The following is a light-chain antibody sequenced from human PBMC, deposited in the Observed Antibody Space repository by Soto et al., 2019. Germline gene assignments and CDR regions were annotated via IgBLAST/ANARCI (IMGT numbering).Light chain of an antibody. CDR2: GAF. V-gene: IGKV3-11*01. CDR3: QQYNEWPIT. CDR1: PSVTNY. Sequence: EIVLTQSPATLSLSPGERATLSCRASPSVTNYLAWYQQKPGQAPRLLIYGAFNRATGIPARFSGSGSGTDFTLTISSLEPEDFAVYYCQQYNEWPITFGQGTRLEIK. J-gene: IGKJ5*01.